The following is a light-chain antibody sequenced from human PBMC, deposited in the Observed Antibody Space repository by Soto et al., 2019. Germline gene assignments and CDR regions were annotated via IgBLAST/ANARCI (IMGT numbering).Light chain of an antibody. J-gene: IGKJ1*01. Sequence: EIVLTQSPGTLSLSPEERATLSCRASQSVSSSYLAWYQQKPGQAPRLLIYGTSSRATGIPDRFSGSGSGTDFTLTISRLEPEDFAVYYCQQYGSSPRTFGQGTKVAIK. CDR1: QSVSSSY. V-gene: IGKV3-20*01. CDR3: QQYGSSPRT. CDR2: GTS.